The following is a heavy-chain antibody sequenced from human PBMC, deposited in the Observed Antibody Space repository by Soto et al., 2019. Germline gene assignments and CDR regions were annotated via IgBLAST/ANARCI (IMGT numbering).Heavy chain of an antibody. CDR2: ISGSGGST. Sequence: PGGSLRLSCAASGFTFTTYAMSWVRQAPGKGLEWVSVISGSGGSTYYADSVKGRFTISRDNSKNTVYLQMNSLRAEDTAVYYCAKDQLTVTTFPTYDSWGQGTLVTVSS. J-gene: IGHJ5*01. V-gene: IGHV3-23*01. CDR3: AKDQLTVTTFPTYDS. CDR1: GFTFTTYA. D-gene: IGHD4-17*01.